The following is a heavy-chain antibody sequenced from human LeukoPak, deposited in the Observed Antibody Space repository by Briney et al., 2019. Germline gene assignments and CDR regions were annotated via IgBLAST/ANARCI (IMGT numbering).Heavy chain of an antibody. Sequence: GASVKVSCKASGYTFTGYYMHWVRQAPGQGLEWMGWINPNSGGTNYAQKFQGRVTMTRDTSISTAYMELRSLRSDDTAVYYCARDPSIAAAGDDYWGQGTLVTVSS. CDR1: GYTFTGYY. CDR2: INPNSGGT. D-gene: IGHD6-13*01. J-gene: IGHJ4*02. V-gene: IGHV1-2*02. CDR3: ARDPSIAAAGDDY.